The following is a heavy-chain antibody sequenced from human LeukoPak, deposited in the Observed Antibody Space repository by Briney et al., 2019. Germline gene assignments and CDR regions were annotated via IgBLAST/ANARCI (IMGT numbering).Heavy chain of an antibody. CDR2: INHSGST. CDR3: ARAESPRGYSYGWMMRYHYYMDV. D-gene: IGHD5-18*01. Sequence: SETLSLTCAVYGGSFSGYYWSWIRQPPGKGLEWIGEINHSGSTNYNPSLKSRVTISVDTSKNQFSLKLSSVTAADTAVYYCARAESPRGYSYGWMMRYHYYMDVWGKGTTVTVSS. J-gene: IGHJ6*03. CDR1: GGSFSGYY. V-gene: IGHV4-34*01.